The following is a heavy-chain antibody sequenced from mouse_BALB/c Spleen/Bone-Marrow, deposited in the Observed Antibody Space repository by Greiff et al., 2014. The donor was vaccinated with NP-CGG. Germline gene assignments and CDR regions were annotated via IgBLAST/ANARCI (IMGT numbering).Heavy chain of an antibody. J-gene: IGHJ3*01. CDR2: INPYNDDS. CDR1: GYTFTTYV. Sequence: VQLQQPGPELVKPGASVKMSCKASGYTFTTYVMHWVKQKPGQGLEWIGYINPYNDDSKYNEKFKGKATLTSDKSSSTAYMELRSLTSEDSAVYYCARDYYGSTSFAYWGQGTLVTVSA. V-gene: IGHV1-14*01. CDR3: ARDYYGSTSFAY. D-gene: IGHD1-1*01.